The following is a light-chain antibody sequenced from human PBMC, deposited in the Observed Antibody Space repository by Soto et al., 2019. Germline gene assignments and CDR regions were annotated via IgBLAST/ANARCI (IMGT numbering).Light chain of an antibody. Sequence: QSALTQPPSASGTPGQRVTISCSGSSSNIGSNTVNWYQQLPGTAPKLLIYSNNQRPSGVPDRFSGSKSGTSASLAISGLQSEDEADYYCAAWDDNPHACYVFRTGTKVTVL. CDR1: SSNIGSNT. CDR3: AAWDDNPHACYV. CDR2: SNN. V-gene: IGLV1-44*01. J-gene: IGLJ1*01.